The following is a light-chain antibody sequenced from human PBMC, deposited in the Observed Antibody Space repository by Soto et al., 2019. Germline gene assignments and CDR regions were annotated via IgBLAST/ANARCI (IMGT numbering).Light chain of an antibody. J-gene: IGLJ1*01. CDR2: EVS. CDR3: CSWAGSNTFYF. Sequence: QSALTQPASVSGSPGQSITISCTGTTTDVGSYNLVSWYQQHPGRAPKLMIYEVSRRPSGVSNRFSGSKSGNTASLTISGLQAEDEADYCCCSWAGSNTFYFFGTGTKLTGL. CDR1: TTDVGSYNL. V-gene: IGLV2-23*02.